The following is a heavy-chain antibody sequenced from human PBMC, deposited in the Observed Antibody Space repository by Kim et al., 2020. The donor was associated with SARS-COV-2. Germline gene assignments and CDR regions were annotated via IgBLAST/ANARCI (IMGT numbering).Heavy chain of an antibody. Sequence: SVKVSCKASGGTFSSYAISWVRQAPGQGLEWMGGIIPIFGTANYAQKFQGRVTITADESTSTAYMELSSLRSEDTAVYYCARDGGGSYYYYYGMDVWGQGTTVTVSS. D-gene: IGHD1-26*01. V-gene: IGHV1-69*13. J-gene: IGHJ6*02. CDR2: IIPIFGTA. CDR1: GGTFSSYA. CDR3: ARDGGGSYYYYYGMDV.